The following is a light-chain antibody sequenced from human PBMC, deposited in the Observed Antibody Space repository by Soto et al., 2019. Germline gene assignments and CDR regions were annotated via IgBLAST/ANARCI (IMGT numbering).Light chain of an antibody. V-gene: IGKV3-20*01. J-gene: IGKJ2*01. CDR3: QQYGSSPPYT. CDR1: QSVSGNY. CDR2: GSS. Sequence: EIVLTQSPGTLSLSPGERATLSCRASQSVSGNYLAWYQQKPRQSPRLLIYGSSDRATGIPDRFSGSGSGTDFTLTIPRVAPDDVAVYYFQQYGSSPPYTFGHGNNLEIK.